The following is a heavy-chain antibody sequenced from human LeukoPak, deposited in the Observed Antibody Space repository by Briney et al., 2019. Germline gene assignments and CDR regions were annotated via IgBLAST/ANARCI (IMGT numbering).Heavy chain of an antibody. Sequence: PGGSLRLSCAASGFIFSNYAIHWVRQAPGKGLEWVAAISYDGNTQHYADPVKGRFTISRDNSKSKVYLQIDTLTIEDSAVYYCVKPYPTLTTSSALDTWGQGTLVTVSS. CDR1: GFIFSNYA. CDR3: VKPYPTLTTSSALDT. D-gene: IGHD4-17*01. J-gene: IGHJ5*01. CDR2: ISYDGNTQ. V-gene: IGHV3-30*18.